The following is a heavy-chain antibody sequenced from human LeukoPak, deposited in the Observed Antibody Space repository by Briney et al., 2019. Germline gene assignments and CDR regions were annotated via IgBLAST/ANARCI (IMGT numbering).Heavy chain of an antibody. V-gene: IGHV4-59*01. CDR1: GASISSSYY. D-gene: IGHD3-22*01. CDR2: IYYSGST. J-gene: IGHJ4*02. Sequence: PSETLSLTCTVSGASISSSYYWSWIRQPPGKGLEWIGYIYYSGSTNYNPSLESRVTMPIDTSNNQFSLKLTSVTATDTAVYYCARSPGHRGYDCWGQGTLVTVSS. CDR3: ARSPGHRGYDC.